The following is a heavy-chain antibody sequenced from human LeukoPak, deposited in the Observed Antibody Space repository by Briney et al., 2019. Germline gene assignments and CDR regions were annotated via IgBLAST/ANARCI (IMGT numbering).Heavy chain of an antibody. D-gene: IGHD1-26*01. V-gene: IGHV4-34*01. J-gene: IGHJ6*02. Sequence: SETLSLTCAVYGESFSGYYWSWIRQPPGKGLEWIGEINHSGSTNYTPSLTSRVTISVDTSKNQFSLKLSSVTAADTAVYYCARIVGGSYYYSYGMEVWGQGTTVTVSS. CDR1: GESFSGYY. CDR2: INHSGST. CDR3: ARIVGGSYYYSYGMEV.